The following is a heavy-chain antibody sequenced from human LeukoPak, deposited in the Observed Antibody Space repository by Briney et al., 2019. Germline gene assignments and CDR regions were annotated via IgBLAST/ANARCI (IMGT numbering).Heavy chain of an antibody. J-gene: IGHJ4*02. V-gene: IGHV4-59*01. Sequence: SETLSLTCTVSIGSIGNDYWSWLRQSPGKGLEWIAYGHHSESPNYNPSLKSRATISVDRSNNRFFLQLSSVTAADTAVYYCARENKGTLHDSTAAFHYWGQGTLVTVSS. D-gene: IGHD1-7*01. CDR3: ARENKGTLHDSTAAFHY. CDR1: IGSIGNDY. CDR2: GHHSESP.